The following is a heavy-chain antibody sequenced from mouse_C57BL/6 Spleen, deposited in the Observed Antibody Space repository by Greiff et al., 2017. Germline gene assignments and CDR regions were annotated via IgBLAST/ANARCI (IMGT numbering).Heavy chain of an antibody. CDR2: ISSGSSTI. V-gene: IGHV5-17*01. CDR1: GFTFSDYG. Sequence: EVHLVESGGGLVKPGGSLKLSCAASGFTFSDYGMHWVRQAPEKGLEWVAYISSGSSTIYYADTVKGRFTISRDNAQNTLFLQLPILRSEDKAMYYCGRCAAAKYYGSSFDVWGTGTTVTVSS. D-gene: IGHD1-1*01. CDR3: GRCAAAKYYGSSFDV. J-gene: IGHJ1*03.